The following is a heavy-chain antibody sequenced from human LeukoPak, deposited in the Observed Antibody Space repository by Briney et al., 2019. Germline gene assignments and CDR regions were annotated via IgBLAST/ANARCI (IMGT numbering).Heavy chain of an antibody. CDR3: ARVLADYVWGSYRTDYFDY. Sequence: GGSLRLSCAASGFTVSSNYMSWVRQAPGKGLEWVSVIYSSGSTYYADSVKGRFTISRDNSKNTLYLQMNSLRAEDTAVYYCARVLADYVWGSYRTDYFDYWGQGTLVTVSS. D-gene: IGHD3-16*02. J-gene: IGHJ4*02. V-gene: IGHV3-53*01. CDR2: IYSSGST. CDR1: GFTVSSNY.